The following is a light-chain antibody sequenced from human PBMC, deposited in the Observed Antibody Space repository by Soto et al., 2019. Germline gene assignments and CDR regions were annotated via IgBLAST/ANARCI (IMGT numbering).Light chain of an antibody. J-gene: IGLJ2*01. CDR1: GSNT. CDR3: AAWDDSVV. CDR2: SNN. V-gene: IGLV1-44*01. Sequence: QSVLTQPPSASGTPGQRVTISCSGTGSNTVNWYQQLPGTAPKLLIYSNNHRPSGVPDRFSGSKSGTSASLAISGLQSEDEADYYCAAWDDSVVFGGGTKVNVL.